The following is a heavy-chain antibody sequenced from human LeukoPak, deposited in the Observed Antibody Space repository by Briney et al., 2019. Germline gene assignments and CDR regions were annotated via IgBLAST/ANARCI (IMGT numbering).Heavy chain of an antibody. V-gene: IGHV4-34*01. J-gene: IGHJ4*02. D-gene: IGHD2-2*01. Sequence: PSETLSLTCAVYGGSFSGYYWSWIRQPPGKGLERIGSFYHGENTYYNPSLNSRVTISVDTSKNQFSLNLRSVTAADTAVYYCARDVCGSASCYVDYWGQGTLVTVSS. CDR2: FYHGENT. CDR1: GGSFSGYY. CDR3: ARDVCGSASCYVDY.